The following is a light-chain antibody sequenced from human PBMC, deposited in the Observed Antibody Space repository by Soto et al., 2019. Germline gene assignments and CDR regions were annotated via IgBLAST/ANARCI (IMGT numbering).Light chain of an antibody. CDR2: AAS. CDR3: HQYNSWPPGT. V-gene: IGKV3-20*01. J-gene: IGKJ2*01. Sequence: EIVLTQSPGTLSLSLGERATLSCRASQSVSSNFLAWYQQKPGQAPRLLIYAASSRATGIPDRFSGSGSGTEFTLTISSLQSEDFALYYCHQYNSWPPGTFGQGTKVDIK. CDR1: QSVSSNF.